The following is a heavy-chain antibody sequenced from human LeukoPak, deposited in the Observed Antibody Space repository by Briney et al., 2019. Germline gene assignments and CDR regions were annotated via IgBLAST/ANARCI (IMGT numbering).Heavy chain of an antibody. Sequence: PSETLSLTCAVYGGSFSGYYWSWIRQPPGKGLEWIGYIYYSGSTNYNPSLKSRVTISVDTSKNQFSLKLSSVTAADTAVYYCARRHDFNNWFDPWGQGTLVTVSS. V-gene: IGHV4-59*08. CDR2: IYYSGST. D-gene: IGHD3-3*01. CDR1: GGSFSGYY. CDR3: ARRHDFNNWFDP. J-gene: IGHJ5*02.